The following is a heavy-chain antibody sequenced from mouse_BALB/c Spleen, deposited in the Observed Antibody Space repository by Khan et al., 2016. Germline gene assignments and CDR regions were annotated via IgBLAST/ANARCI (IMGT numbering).Heavy chain of an antibody. CDR2: ISSGGSYT. D-gene: IGHD1-1*01. J-gene: IGHJ4*01. Sequence: EVELVESGGGLVKPGGSLKLSCAASGFTFSSYAMSWVRQTPEKRLEWVATISSGGSYTYYPDSVKGRFTISRDNAKNTLYLQMSSLRSEDTAMYFCVYYYCSSRVNDCWGQGTSVAVSS. CDR1: GFTFSSYA. CDR3: VYYYCSSRVNDC. V-gene: IGHV5-9-3*01.